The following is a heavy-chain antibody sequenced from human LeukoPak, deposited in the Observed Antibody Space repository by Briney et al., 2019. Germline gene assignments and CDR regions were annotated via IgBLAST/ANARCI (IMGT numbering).Heavy chain of an antibody. D-gene: IGHD3-22*01. Sequence: GRSLRLSCAASGFTFSSYAMSWVRQAPGKGLEWVSAISGSGGSTYYADSVKGRFTISRDNSKNTLYLQMNSLRAEDTAVYYCAKDLKELGYYPLNFDYWGQGTLVTVSS. J-gene: IGHJ4*02. CDR3: AKDLKELGYYPLNFDY. V-gene: IGHV3-23*01. CDR2: ISGSGGST. CDR1: GFTFSSYA.